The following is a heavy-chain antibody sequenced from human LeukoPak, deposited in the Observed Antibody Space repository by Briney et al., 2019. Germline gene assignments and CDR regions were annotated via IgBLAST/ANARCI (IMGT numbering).Heavy chain of an antibody. CDR1: GFTFNTYS. V-gene: IGHV3-21*06. J-gene: IGHJ4*02. Sequence: GGSLRLSCEASGFTFNTYSMNWARQAPGKGLEWVSSIDSSGGYMFYADSVKGRFIISRDNAKDSLYLQMNSLRVEDTAVYYCLTGDRRDYWGQGTLVTVSS. CDR2: IDSSGGYM. CDR3: LTGDRRDY.